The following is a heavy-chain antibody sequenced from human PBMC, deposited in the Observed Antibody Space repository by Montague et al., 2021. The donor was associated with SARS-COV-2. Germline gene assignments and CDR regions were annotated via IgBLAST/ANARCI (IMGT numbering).Heavy chain of an antibody. CDR1: GFTVSSNY. CDR2: IYSGGST. Sequence: SLRLSCAASGFTVSSNYTNWVRQAPGKGLEWVSVIYSGGSTYYTDSVKGRFTISRDNSKNTLYLQMNSLRAEDTAVYYCARDSYYGSGRSYWGQGTLVTVSS. CDR3: ARDSYYGSGRSY. V-gene: IGHV3-53*01. J-gene: IGHJ4*02. D-gene: IGHD3-10*01.